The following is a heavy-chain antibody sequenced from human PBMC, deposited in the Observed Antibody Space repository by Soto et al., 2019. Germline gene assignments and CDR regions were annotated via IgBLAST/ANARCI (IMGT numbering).Heavy chain of an antibody. CDR2: ISSTSSYI. CDR3: ARNRGDFWTDYYTAGSPDY. D-gene: IGHD3-3*01. J-gene: IGHJ4*02. CDR1: GFIFSSYS. Sequence: GGSLRLSCAASGFIFSSYSMNWVRQAPGKGLEWVSSISSTSSYIYYADSMKGRFTISRDNAKNSLYLQMNSLRAEDTAVYYCARNRGDFWTDYYTAGSPDYWGQGTLVTVSS. V-gene: IGHV3-21*01.